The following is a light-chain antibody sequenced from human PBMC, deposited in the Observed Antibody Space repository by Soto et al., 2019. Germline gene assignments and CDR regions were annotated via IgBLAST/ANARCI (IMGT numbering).Light chain of an antibody. Sequence: QSALTQPASVSGSPGQSITISCTGTSSDVGSYNFVSWYQQHPGKAPKLMIYEVSMRPSGISNRFSGSKSGNAASLTISGLQAEDEADSYCSSHAGGSTFSDVFGTGTKVTVL. CDR1: SSDVGSYNF. CDR2: EVS. CDR3: SSHAGGSTFSDV. J-gene: IGLJ1*01. V-gene: IGLV2-23*02.